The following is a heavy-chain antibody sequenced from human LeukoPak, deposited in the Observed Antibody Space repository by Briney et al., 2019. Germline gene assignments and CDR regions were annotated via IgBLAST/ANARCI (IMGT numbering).Heavy chain of an antibody. V-gene: IGHV1-18*04. D-gene: IGHD2-21*02. CDR3: ARDLGSLPGIFFDY. CDR1: GYTFTDFG. J-gene: IGHJ4*02. CDR2: ISAYNGKI. Sequence: ASVRVSCKTSGYTFTDFGVSWVRQAPGQGLEGMGWISAYNGKINYVQRFQGRVTMTTDTSTSTAHMELRSLRSDDTAVYYCARDLGSLPGIFFDYWGQGTLVTVSS.